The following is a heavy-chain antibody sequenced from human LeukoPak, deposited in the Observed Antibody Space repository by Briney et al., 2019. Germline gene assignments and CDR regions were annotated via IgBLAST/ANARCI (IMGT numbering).Heavy chain of an antibody. D-gene: IGHD3-22*01. CDR1: GYTFTGYY. CDR2: ISAYNGNT. Sequence: ASVKVSCKASGYTFTGYYMHWVRQAPGQGLEWMGWISAYNGNTNYAQKLQGRVTMTTDTSTSTAYMELRSLRSDDTAVYYCARDHYYDSSGNNWFDPWGQGTLVTVSS. CDR3: ARDHYYDSSGNNWFDP. V-gene: IGHV1-18*04. J-gene: IGHJ5*02.